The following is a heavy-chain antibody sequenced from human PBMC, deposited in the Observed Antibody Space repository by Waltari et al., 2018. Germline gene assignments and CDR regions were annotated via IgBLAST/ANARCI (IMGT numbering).Heavy chain of an antibody. CDR1: GGSITSSSHY. V-gene: IGHV4-39*01. D-gene: IGHD3-16*02. Sequence: QLQLQESGPGLVKPSETLSLTCTVPGGSITSSSHYWGWLRQPPGKGLEWIGSIYYSGSTYYNPSLKSRVTISVDTSKNQFSLKLSSVTAADTAVYYCARSHYDYVWGSYRPWGQGTLVTVSS. CDR3: ARSHYDYVWGSYRP. CDR2: IYYSGST. J-gene: IGHJ4*02.